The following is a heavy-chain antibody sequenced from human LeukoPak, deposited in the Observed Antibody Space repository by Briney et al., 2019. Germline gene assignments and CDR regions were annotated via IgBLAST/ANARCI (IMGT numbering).Heavy chain of an antibody. Sequence: ASVKVSCKASGGTFSSYAISWVRQAPGRGLEWMGGIIPIFGTANYAQKFQGRVTITADESTSTAYMELSSLRSEDTAVYYCARGGDSSGFNPRYWGQGTLVTVSS. CDR2: IIPIFGTA. CDR1: GGTFSSYA. CDR3: ARGGDSSGFNPRY. J-gene: IGHJ4*02. V-gene: IGHV1-69*13. D-gene: IGHD3-22*01.